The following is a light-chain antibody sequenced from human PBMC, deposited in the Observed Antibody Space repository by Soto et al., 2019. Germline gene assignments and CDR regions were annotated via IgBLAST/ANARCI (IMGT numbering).Light chain of an antibody. CDR1: QSVSSSY. CDR2: GAS. J-gene: IGKJ1*01. V-gene: IGKV3-20*01. CDR3: QQYDTWWT. Sequence: EIVLTQSPGTLSLSPGERATLSCRASQSVSSSYLAWYQQKPGQAPRLLIYGASSRATGIPDRFSGSGSGTDFTLTISRLELEDFAVYYCQQYDTWWTFGQGTKVDIK.